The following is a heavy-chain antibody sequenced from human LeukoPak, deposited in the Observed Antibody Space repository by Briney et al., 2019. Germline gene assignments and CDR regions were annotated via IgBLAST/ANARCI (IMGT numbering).Heavy chain of an antibody. CDR1: GFTFSSYD. D-gene: IGHD6-19*01. CDR2: IGIAGDT. CDR3: ARDPSGRGMDV. Sequence: PGGSLRLSCAASGFTFSSYDMQWVRQVIGKGLEWVSAIGIAGDTHYSGSVKGQFTISRENAKNSLYLQMNSLRAGDTAVYYCARDPSGRGMDVWGQGTTVTVSS. J-gene: IGHJ6*02. V-gene: IGHV3-13*01.